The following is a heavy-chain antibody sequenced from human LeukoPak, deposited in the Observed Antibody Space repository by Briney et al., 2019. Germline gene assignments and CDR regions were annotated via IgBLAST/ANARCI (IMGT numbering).Heavy chain of an antibody. Sequence: ASVKVSCKASGYTFTSYAMHWVRQAPGQRLEWMGWINAGNGNTKYSQKFQGRVTITRDTSASTAYMELSSLRSEDTAVYYCARAGVSCGGSCYFDGVFDYWGQGTLVTVSS. J-gene: IGHJ4*02. D-gene: IGHD2-15*01. CDR2: INAGNGNT. CDR3: ARAGVSCGGSCYFDGVFDY. V-gene: IGHV1-3*01. CDR1: GYTFTSYA.